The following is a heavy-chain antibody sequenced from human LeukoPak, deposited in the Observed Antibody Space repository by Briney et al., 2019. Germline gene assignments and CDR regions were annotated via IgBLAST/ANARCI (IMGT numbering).Heavy chain of an antibody. V-gene: IGHV4-61*02. CDR3: ARSFQLVMEYFQH. CDR1: GGSNSSGSYY. J-gene: IGHJ1*01. CDR2: IYTSGST. Sequence: SETLSLTCTVSGGSNSSGSYYWSWIRRPAGKGLEWIGRIYTSGSTNYNPSLKSRVTISVDTSKNQFSLKLSSVTAADTAVYYCARSFQLVMEYFQHWGQGTLVTVSS. D-gene: IGHD6-13*01.